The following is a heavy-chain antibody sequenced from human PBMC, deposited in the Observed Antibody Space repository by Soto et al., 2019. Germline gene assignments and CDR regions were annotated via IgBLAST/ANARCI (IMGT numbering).Heavy chain of an antibody. CDR2: ISAYNGNT. V-gene: IGHV1-18*01. CDR1: GYTFTSYG. J-gene: IGHJ4*02. Sequence: ASVKVSCKASGYTFTSYGISWVRQAPGQGLEWMGWISAYNGNTNYAQKLQGRVTMTTDTSTSTAYMELRSLRSDDTAVYYCARGVLRYFDWLLHDFDYWGQGTLVTVSS. CDR3: ARGVLRYFDWLLHDFDY. D-gene: IGHD3-9*01.